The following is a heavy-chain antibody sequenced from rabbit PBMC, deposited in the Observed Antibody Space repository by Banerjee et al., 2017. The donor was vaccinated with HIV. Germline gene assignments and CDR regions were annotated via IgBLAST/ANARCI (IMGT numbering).Heavy chain of an antibody. CDR1: GFDFSSNA. Sequence: QEQLVESGGGLVQPEGSLTLTCKASGFDFSSNAMCWVRQAPGKGPEWIACIYNGDGSTYYASWAKGRFTISKTSSTTVTLQMTSLTAADTATYFCARDHGYAGGVYSTTLWGQGTLVTVS. V-gene: IGHV1S47*01. D-gene: IGHD8-1*01. CDR2: IYNGDGST. CDR3: ARDHGYAGGVYSTTL. J-gene: IGHJ4*01.